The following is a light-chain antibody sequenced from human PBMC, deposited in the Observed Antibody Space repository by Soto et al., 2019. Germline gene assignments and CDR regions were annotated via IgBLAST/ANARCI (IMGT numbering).Light chain of an antibody. Sequence: IVLTQSLATLSVSPGERATLSCLASQSVSSKLAWYQQKPGQAPRLLIYDASTRATGIPARFSGSGSGTEFTLTISSLQSEDFAVYYCQQYNKWPPITFGQGTRLEIK. CDR1: QSVSSK. CDR3: QQYNKWPPIT. J-gene: IGKJ5*01. V-gene: IGKV3-15*01. CDR2: DAS.